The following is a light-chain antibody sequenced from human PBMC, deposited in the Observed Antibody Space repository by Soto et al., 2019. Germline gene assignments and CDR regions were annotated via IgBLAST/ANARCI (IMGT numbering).Light chain of an antibody. CDR3: QQRNNWPPTWT. CDR2: DAS. V-gene: IGKV3-11*01. J-gene: IGKJ1*01. CDR1: QSVSSY. Sequence: ETVLTHSQATRSLSPGEGATLYYRASQSVSSYLAGYQQKPSQAPRLLMYDASNRATRISARFSGSGSGTDFTLTISSLEPEDFAVYYCQQRNNWPPTWTFGQGTKVDIK.